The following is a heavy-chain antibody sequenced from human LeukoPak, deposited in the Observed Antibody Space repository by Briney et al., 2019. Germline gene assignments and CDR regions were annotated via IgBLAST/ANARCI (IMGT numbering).Heavy chain of an antibody. Sequence: PSETLSLTCTVSGGSISMSSHSWAWIRQPPGKGPEWIGALHQTGNTYYNPSLKSRVTISVDTSKMQFSLKLTSLTAADTAVYYCARQPTGHPNWFDFWGQGTLVTVSS. D-gene: IGHD2-8*02. V-gene: IGHV4-39*01. J-gene: IGHJ5*01. CDR2: LHQTGNT. CDR1: GGSISMSSHS. CDR3: ARQPTGHPNWFDF.